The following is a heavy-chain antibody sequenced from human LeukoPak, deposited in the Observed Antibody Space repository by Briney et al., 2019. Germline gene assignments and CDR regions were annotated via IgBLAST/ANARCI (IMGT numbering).Heavy chain of an antibody. CDR1: GFTFSSYS. CDR2: ISSSSSTI. CDR3: ASSGGSYVPEYFQH. D-gene: IGHD2-15*01. V-gene: IGHV3-48*04. J-gene: IGHJ1*01. Sequence: GGSLRLSCAASGFTFSSYSMNWVRQAPGKGLEWVSYISSSSSTIYYADSVKGRFTISRYNAKNSLYLQMNSLRAEDTAVYYCASSGGSYVPEYFQHWGQGTLVTVSS.